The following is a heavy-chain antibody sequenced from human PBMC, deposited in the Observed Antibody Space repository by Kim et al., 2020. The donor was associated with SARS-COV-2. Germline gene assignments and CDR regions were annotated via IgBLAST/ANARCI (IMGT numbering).Heavy chain of an antibody. CDR3: ARHLSGSGAFYNVGY. D-gene: IGHD3-10*01. CDR1: GVSISGDY. CDR2: ISYAGTM. J-gene: IGHJ4*02. Sequence: SETLSLTCNVSGVSISGDYWSWIRQTPEKGLQWIASISYAGTMSYNPSLKSRVTISVDTSKNQVSLKLSSVTAADTAMYYCARHLSGSGAFYNVGYWGQGSLVTVYS. V-gene: IGHV4-59*08.